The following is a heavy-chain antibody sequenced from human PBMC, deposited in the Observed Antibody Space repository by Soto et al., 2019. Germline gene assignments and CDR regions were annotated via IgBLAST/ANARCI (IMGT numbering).Heavy chain of an antibody. CDR3: ARASSSSSFDY. Sequence: SETLSLTCAVSGGSISSGGYSWSWIRQPPGKGLEWIGYIYHSGSTYYNPSLKSRVTISVDRSKNQFSLKLSSVTAADTAVYYCARASSSSSFDYWGQGTLVTVS. D-gene: IGHD6-6*01. V-gene: IGHV4-30-2*01. CDR1: GGSISSGGYS. J-gene: IGHJ4*02. CDR2: IYHSGST.